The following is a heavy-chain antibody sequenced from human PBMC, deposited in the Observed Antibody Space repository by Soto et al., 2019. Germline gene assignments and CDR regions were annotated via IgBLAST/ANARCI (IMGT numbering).Heavy chain of an antibody. CDR1: GYTFTSYG. D-gene: IGHD6-19*01. CDR2: ISAYNGNT. Sequence: ASVKVSCKASGYTFTSYGISWVRQAPGQGLEWMGWISAYNGNTSYAQKLQGRVTMTTDTSTSTAYMELRSLRSDDTAVYYCARACEYSSGWYDAPDSGYFDYWGQGTLVTVSS. V-gene: IGHV1-18*04. CDR3: ARACEYSSGWYDAPDSGYFDY. J-gene: IGHJ4*02.